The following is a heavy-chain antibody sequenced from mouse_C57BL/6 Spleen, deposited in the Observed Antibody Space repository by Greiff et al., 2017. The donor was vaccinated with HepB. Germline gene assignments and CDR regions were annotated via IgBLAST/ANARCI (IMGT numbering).Heavy chain of an antibody. Sequence: DVKLVESGGDLVKPGGSLKLSCAASGFTFSSYGMSWVRQTPDKRLEWVATISSGGSYTYYPDSVKGRFTISRDNAKNTLYLQMSSLKSEDTAMYYCARHKGGAGVVDYWGQGTTLTVSS. CDR1: GFTFSSYG. D-gene: IGHD3-3*01. J-gene: IGHJ2*01. CDR3: ARHKGGAGVVDY. V-gene: IGHV5-6*02. CDR2: ISSGGSYT.